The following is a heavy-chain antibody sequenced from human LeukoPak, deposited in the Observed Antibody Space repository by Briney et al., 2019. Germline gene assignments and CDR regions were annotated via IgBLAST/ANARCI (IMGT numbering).Heavy chain of an antibody. V-gene: IGHV4-59*01. CDR3: ARGQVLGYSNY. D-gene: IGHD6-13*01. J-gene: IGHJ4*02. Sequence: SETLSLTCTVSGGSISSYYWSWIRQPPGKGLEWIGYIYYSRSTNYNPSLKSRVTISVDTSKNQFSLKLSSVTAADTAVYYCARGQVLGYSNYWGQGTLVTVSS. CDR1: GGSISSYY. CDR2: IYYSRST.